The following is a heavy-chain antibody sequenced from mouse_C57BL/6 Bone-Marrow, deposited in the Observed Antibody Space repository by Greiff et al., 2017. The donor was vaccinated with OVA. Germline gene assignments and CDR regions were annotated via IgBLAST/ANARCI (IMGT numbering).Heavy chain of an antibody. Sequence: VQLQQPGAELVKPGASVKMSCKASGYTFTSYWITWVKQRPGQGLEWIGDIYPGSGSTNYNEKFKSKATLTVDTSSSTAYMQLSSLTSEDSAVYYCARDYSNYEGRAYWGQGTLVTVSA. CDR3: ARDYSNYEGRAY. D-gene: IGHD2-5*01. CDR2: IYPGSGST. J-gene: IGHJ3*01. V-gene: IGHV1-55*01. CDR1: GYTFTSYW.